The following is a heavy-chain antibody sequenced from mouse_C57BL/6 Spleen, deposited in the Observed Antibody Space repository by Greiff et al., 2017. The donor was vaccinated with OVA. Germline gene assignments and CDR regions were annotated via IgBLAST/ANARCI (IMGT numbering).Heavy chain of an antibody. J-gene: IGHJ1*03. D-gene: IGHD1-1*01. V-gene: IGHV1-72*01. Sequence: QVQLQQPGAELVKPGASVKLSCKASGYTFTSYWMHWVKQRPGRGLEWIGRIAPNSGGTKYNEKFKSKATLTVDKPSSTAYMQLSSLTSEDSAVYYCARYSNYYGSSYGYFDVWGTGTTVTVSS. CDR1: GYTFTSYW. CDR3: ARYSNYYGSSYGYFDV. CDR2: IAPNSGGT.